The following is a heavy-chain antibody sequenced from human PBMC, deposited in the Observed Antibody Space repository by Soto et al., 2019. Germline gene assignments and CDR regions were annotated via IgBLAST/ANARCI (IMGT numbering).Heavy chain of an antibody. Sequence: ASVKVSCKASGYTFTSYYMHWVRQAPGQGLEWMGKINPSGGSTSYAQKYQGRVTMTRDTSTSTVYMELSSLRSEDTAVYYCAGLGGYYEGFDYWGQGTLVTVSS. CDR2: INPSGGST. J-gene: IGHJ4*02. CDR1: GYTFTSYY. V-gene: IGHV1-46*01. CDR3: AGLGGYYEGFDY. D-gene: IGHD3-22*01.